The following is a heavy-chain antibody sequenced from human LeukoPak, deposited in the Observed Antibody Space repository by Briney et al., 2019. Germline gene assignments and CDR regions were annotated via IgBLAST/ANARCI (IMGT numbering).Heavy chain of an antibody. J-gene: IGHJ6*02. CDR3: AREDPYYYGMDV. Sequence: GGSLRLSCAASGFTFSSYSMNWVRQAPGKGLEWVSSISSSSSYIYYADSVKGRFTISRDNAKNSLYLQMNSLRAEDTAVYYCAREDPYYYGMDVWGQGTTVTVSS. CDR2: ISSSSSYI. CDR1: GFTFSSYS. V-gene: IGHV3-21*01.